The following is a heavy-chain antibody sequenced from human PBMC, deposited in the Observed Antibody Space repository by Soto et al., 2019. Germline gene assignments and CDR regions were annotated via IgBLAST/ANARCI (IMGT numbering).Heavy chain of an antibody. J-gene: IGHJ4*02. CDR2: ITSSGTTV. V-gene: IGHV3-48*02. CDR1: GFTFSSYS. Sequence: EVHLVESGGGLVQPGGSLRLSCAASGFTFSSYSLNWVRQAPGKGLEWVSYITSSGTTVYYADSERGRFTISRDNAKNSLYLQMNSLRDDDTAVYYCARGSINWAYYVDFWGQGTLVTVSS. CDR3: ARGSINWAYYVDF. D-gene: IGHD6-13*01.